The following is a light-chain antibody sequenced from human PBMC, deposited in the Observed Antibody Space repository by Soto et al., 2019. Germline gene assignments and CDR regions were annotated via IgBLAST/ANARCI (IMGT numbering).Light chain of an antibody. CDR3: QQYNNWPQT. J-gene: IGKJ1*01. V-gene: IGKV3-15*01. CDR1: QSRRRS. Sequence: TMMTHSPHTLSVSLGERATLSCRASQSRRRSRAWYKQKPGQAPRLLIYDAYIRATGIPARFRGSGSGTDFTLTISGLQSEDFAVYYCQQYNNWPQTFGQGTKVDIK. CDR2: DAY.